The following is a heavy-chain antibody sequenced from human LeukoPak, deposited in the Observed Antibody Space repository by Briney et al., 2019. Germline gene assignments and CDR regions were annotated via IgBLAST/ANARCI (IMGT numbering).Heavy chain of an antibody. V-gene: IGHV3-33*01. D-gene: IGHD6-19*01. J-gene: IGHJ6*02. CDR2: IWYDGSNK. Sequence: GGSLRLSCAASGFTFSSYGMHWVRQAPGKGLEWVAVIWYDGSNKYYADSVKGRFTISRDNSKNTLYLQMNSLRAEDTAVYYCARDFTAVAGYYYYYGMDVWGQGTTVTVSS. CDR3: ARDFTAVAGYYYYYGMDV. CDR1: GFTFSSYG.